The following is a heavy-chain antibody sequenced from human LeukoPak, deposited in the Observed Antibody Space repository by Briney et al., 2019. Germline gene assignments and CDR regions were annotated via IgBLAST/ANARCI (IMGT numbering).Heavy chain of an antibody. CDR1: GDPFPSYG. CDR2: VSTYNGNT. V-gene: IGHV1-18*01. D-gene: IGHD6-19*01. J-gene: IGHJ5*02. CDR3: ARGSSGWYIGWFDP. Sequence: ASVKVSCKVSGDPFPSYGFSWVRQAPGQGLEWVGWVSTYNGNTNYGQKFQDRVTMTTDTSTNTAYMELRSLRSDDTAVYYCARGSSGWYIGWFDPWGQGTLVTVSS.